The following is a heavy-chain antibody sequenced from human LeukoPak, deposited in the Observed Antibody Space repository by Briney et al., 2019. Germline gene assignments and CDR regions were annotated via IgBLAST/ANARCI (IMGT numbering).Heavy chain of an antibody. CDR1: GFTFSSYA. D-gene: IGHD3-10*01. CDR3: AKGVTMVRGVITY. Sequence: GGSLRLSCAASGFTFSSYAMHWVRQAPGKGLEWVAVISYDGSNKYYADSVKGRFTISRDNSKNTLYLQMNSLRAEDTAVYYCAKGVTMVRGVITYWGQGTLVTVSS. J-gene: IGHJ4*02. CDR2: ISYDGSNK. V-gene: IGHV3-30-3*01.